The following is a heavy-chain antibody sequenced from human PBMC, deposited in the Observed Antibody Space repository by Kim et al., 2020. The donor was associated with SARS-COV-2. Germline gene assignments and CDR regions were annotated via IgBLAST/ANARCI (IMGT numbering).Heavy chain of an antibody. D-gene: IGHD3-10*01. Sequence: GGSLRLSCAASGFTFSSYAMHWVRQAPGKGLEWVAVISYDGSNKYYADSVKGRFTISRDNSKNTLYLQMNSLRAEDTAVYYCARDCCYYGSGKKDYWGQGTLVTVSS. V-gene: IGHV3-30*04. CDR3: ARDCCYYGSGKKDY. CDR1: GFTFSSYA. CDR2: ISYDGSNK. J-gene: IGHJ4*02.